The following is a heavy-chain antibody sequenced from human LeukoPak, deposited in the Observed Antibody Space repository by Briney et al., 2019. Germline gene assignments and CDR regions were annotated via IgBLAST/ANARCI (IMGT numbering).Heavy chain of an antibody. CDR3: ATSPQYGGY. D-gene: IGHD4-23*01. V-gene: IGHV4-39*01. CDR1: GDSISNNPYF. Sequence: SETLSLTCTVSGDSISNNPYFWGWIRQPPGKGLEWIGSFFYSGSTYYNPSLKSRVTISVDTSKNQFSLKLRSVTAADTAVYYCATSPQYGGYWGQGTLVTVSS. CDR2: FFYSGST. J-gene: IGHJ4*02.